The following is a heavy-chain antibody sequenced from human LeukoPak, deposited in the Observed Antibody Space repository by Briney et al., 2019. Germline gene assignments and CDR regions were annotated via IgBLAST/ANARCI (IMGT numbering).Heavy chain of an antibody. CDR1: GFTFSSSA. CDR2: ITGSGRGDST. D-gene: IGHD6-19*01. J-gene: IGHJ3*02. Sequence: TGGSLRLSCAASGFTFSSSAMSWVRQAPGKGLEWVSSITGSGRGDSTNYADSVKGRFTISRDNSKSTLYLQMNSLRAEDTAVYYCATRRGAGPDAFDIWGQGTMVTVSS. CDR3: ATRRGAGPDAFDI. V-gene: IGHV3-23*01.